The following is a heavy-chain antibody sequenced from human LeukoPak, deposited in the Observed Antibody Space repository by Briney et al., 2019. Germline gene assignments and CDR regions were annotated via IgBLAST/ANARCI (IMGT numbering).Heavy chain of an antibody. V-gene: IGHV4-61*01. J-gene: IGHJ4*02. CDR3: ARVEDCSSTSCYAFDY. Sequence: SETLSLTCTVSGGSVNSGSYYWSWIRQPPGKGLEWIGYIYYSGSTNYNPSLKSRVTISVDTSKNQFSLKLSSVTAADTAVYYCARVEDCSSTSCYAFDYWGQGTLVTVSS. D-gene: IGHD2-2*01. CDR1: GGSVNSGSYY. CDR2: IYYSGST.